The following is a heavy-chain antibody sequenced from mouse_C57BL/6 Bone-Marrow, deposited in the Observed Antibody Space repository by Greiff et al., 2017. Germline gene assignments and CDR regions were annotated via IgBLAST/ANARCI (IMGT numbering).Heavy chain of an antibody. D-gene: IGHD1-1*01. CDR1: GFSLTSYG. Sequence: VKLQESGPGLVQPSQSLSITCTVSGFSLTSYGVHWVRQSPGKGLEWLGVIWSGGSTVYNAAFISRLSISKDNSKSQVFFKMNSLQADDTAIYYCARNSFYYYGSSYDWYFDVWGTGTTVTVSS. V-gene: IGHV2-2*01. J-gene: IGHJ1*03. CDR3: ARNSFYYYGSSYDWYFDV. CDR2: IWSGGST.